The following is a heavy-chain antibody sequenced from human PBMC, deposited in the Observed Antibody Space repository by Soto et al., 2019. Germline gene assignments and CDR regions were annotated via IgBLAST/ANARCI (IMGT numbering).Heavy chain of an antibody. CDR1: GFTFRTYA. D-gene: IGHD1-26*01. CDR2: ISGSGGDR. CDR3: AKLFEDPYSGSYSDS. Sequence: PGGSLRLSCAASGFTFRTYAMGWVRQAPGKGLEYVSSISGSGGDRYYADSVRGRFTISRDNSKNTLYLQMNSLRAEDTAVYYCAKLFEDPYSGSYSDSWGQGALVTVSS. J-gene: IGHJ4*02. V-gene: IGHV3-23*01.